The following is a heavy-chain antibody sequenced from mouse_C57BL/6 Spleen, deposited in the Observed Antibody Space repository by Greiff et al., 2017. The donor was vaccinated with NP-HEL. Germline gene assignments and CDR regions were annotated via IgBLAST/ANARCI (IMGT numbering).Heavy chain of an antibody. Sequence: VQLQQSGAELVRPGASVTLSCKASGYTFTDYEMHWVKQTPVHGLEWIGAIDPETGGTAYNQKFKGKAILTADKSSSTAYMELRSLTSEDSAVYYCTRKRIYYDYDYWGQGTTLTVSS. D-gene: IGHD2-4*01. CDR3: TRKRIYYDYDY. CDR2: IDPETGGT. V-gene: IGHV1-15*01. J-gene: IGHJ2*01. CDR1: GYTFTDYE.